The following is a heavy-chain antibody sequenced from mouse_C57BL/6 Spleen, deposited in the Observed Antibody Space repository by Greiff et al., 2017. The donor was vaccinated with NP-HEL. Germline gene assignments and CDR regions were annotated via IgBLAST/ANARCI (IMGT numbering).Heavy chain of an antibody. CDR1: GFTFSDYG. CDR3: ARGGSPWFAY. Sequence: EVMLVESGGGLVKPGGSLKLSCAASGFTFSDYGMHWVRQAPEKGLEWVAYISSGSSTIYYADTVKGRSTLSRDKATNTAFLQMTRLRSEASAVFYCARGGSPWFAYWGQGTLVTVSA. V-gene: IGHV5-17*01. CDR2: ISSGSSTI. J-gene: IGHJ3*01.